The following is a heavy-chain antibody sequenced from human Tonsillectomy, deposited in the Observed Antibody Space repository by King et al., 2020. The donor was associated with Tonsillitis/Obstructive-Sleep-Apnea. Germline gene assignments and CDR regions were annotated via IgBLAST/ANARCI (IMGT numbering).Heavy chain of an antibody. CDR2: IYYGEST. J-gene: IGHJ3*02. V-gene: IGHV4-59*01. CDR1: GGSISRYF. CDR3: ARDMVLEAGGDAFDI. D-gene: IGHD2-8*01. Sequence: LQLQESGPGLVKPSETLSLTCTVSGGSISRYFWSWIRQPPGKGLEWIGYIYYGESTNYNPSLKSRVTISVDTSKNQFSLKLSSVTAADTAVYYCARDMVLEAGGDAFDIWGQGTMVTVSS.